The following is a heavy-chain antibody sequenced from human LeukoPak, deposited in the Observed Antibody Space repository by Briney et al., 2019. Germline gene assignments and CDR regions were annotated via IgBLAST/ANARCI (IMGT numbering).Heavy chain of an antibody. D-gene: IGHD3-22*01. CDR3: AKAKGITMIGVVQDAFDI. Sequence: GGSLRLSCAASGFTFSSYAMSWVRQAPGKGLGWVSAISGSGGSTYYADSVKGRFTISRDNSKNTLYLQMNSLRAEDTAVYYCAKAKGITMIGVVQDAFDIWGQGTMVTVSS. CDR1: GFTFSSYA. J-gene: IGHJ3*02. CDR2: ISGSGGST. V-gene: IGHV3-23*01.